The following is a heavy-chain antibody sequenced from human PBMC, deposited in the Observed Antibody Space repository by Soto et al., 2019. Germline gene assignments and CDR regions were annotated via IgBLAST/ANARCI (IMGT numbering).Heavy chain of an antibody. CDR2: INHSGST. J-gene: IGHJ4*02. Sequence: SETLSLTCAVYGGSFSGYYWSWIRQPPGKGLEWIGEINHSGSTNYNPSLKSRVTISVDTSKNQFSLKLSSVTAADTAVYYCARIPKYYYGSGSYYNGFDYWGQGTLVTVSS. CDR1: GGSFSGYY. V-gene: IGHV4-34*01. D-gene: IGHD3-10*01. CDR3: ARIPKYYYGSGSYYNGFDY.